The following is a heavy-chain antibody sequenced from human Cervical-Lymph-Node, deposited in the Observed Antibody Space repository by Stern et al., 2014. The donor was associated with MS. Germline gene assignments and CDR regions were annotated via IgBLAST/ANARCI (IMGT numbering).Heavy chain of an antibody. Sequence: EGSGYSFSNYWIGWVRQMPGKGLEWIGIIYPGDSDTRYSPSFQGQVTISADKSINTAYLQWSSLKASDTAIYYCATAPPRGYTYGNFDYWGQGTLVTVSS. CDR1: GYSFSNYW. D-gene: IGHD5-18*01. CDR2: IYPGDSDT. V-gene: IGHV5-51*01. CDR3: ATAPPRGYTYGNFDY. J-gene: IGHJ4*02.